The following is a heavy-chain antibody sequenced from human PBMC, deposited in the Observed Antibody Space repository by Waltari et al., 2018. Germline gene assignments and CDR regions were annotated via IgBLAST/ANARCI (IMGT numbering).Heavy chain of an antibody. CDR1: GGYISSRY. CDR2: IYGSGSST. D-gene: IGHD5-12*01. J-gene: IGHJ4*02. CDR3: ARGGGSLDV. Sequence: QLQLQESGPGLVKPPETLSLTCAVSGGYISSRYWSWIRQPPGKGLEWIGYIYGSGSSTNYNPSLKSRVTLSVDTSKNQFSLKLSSVTAADTAVYYCARGGGSLDVWGRGVLVTVSS. V-gene: IGHV4-59*11.